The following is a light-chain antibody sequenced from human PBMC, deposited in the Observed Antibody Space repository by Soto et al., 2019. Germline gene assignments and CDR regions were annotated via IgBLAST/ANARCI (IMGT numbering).Light chain of an antibody. V-gene: IGKV3-20*01. CDR2: AAS. Sequence: EIVLTQSPGTLSLSPGERVSLSCRASQTISNNYLAWYQQKPGQAPRLLIYAASSRTTGIPDRFSGSGAGTDFTLTISRVEPEDFAVYYCQHYGTSLYTFGQGTKLEI. J-gene: IGKJ2*01. CDR1: QTISNNY. CDR3: QHYGTSLYT.